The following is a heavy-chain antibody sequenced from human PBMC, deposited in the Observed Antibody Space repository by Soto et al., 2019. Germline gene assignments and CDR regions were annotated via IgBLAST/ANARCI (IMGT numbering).Heavy chain of an antibody. Sequence: QVQLVDSGGGVVQPGRSLRLSCAASGFTFSSYGMHWVRQAPGKGLEWVAVISYDGSNKYYADSVKGRFTISRDNSKNTLYLQMNSLRAEDTAVYYCAKDLLGPGRAYGMDVWGQGTTGTVSS. CDR3: AKDLLGPGRAYGMDV. CDR2: ISYDGSNK. CDR1: GFTFSSYG. D-gene: IGHD7-27*01. V-gene: IGHV3-30*18. J-gene: IGHJ6*02.